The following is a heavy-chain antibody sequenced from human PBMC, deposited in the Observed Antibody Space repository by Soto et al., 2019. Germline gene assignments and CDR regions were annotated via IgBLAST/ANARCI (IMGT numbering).Heavy chain of an antibody. V-gene: IGHV1-2*02. J-gene: IGHJ4*02. CDR2: INPNSGGT. Sequence: GASVKVSCKASGYTFTGYYMHWVRQAPGQGLEWMGWINPNSGGTNYAQKFQGRVTMTRDTSISTAYMELSRLRSDDTAVYCCARGAVRYYYGSSGSKGSYFDYWGQGTLVTVSS. CDR1: GYTFTGYY. D-gene: IGHD3-22*01. CDR3: ARGAVRYYYGSSGSKGSYFDY.